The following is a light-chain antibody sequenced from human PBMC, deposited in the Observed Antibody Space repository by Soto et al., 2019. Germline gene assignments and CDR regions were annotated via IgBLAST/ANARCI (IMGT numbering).Light chain of an antibody. J-gene: IGLJ1*01. V-gene: IGLV1-44*01. CDR2: TNT. CDR3: ASWDATLNGPV. CDR1: SSNVGGNP. Sequence: QSVLTQPPSASGTPGQRVTISCSGSSSNVGGNPVNWYQHVPTTAPKLLIYTNTQRPSGVPDRFSGSKSGTSASLAISGLQSEDEAHYYCASWDATLNGPVFGTRTKVTVL.